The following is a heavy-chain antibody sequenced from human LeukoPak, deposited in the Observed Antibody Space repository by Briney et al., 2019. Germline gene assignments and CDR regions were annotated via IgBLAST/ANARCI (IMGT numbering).Heavy chain of an antibody. D-gene: IGHD2-2*01. CDR3: ARVGGSYQLLGFGYYFDY. Sequence: SETLSLTCAVYGGSFSGYYWNWIRQPPGKGLEWIGEINHSGSTNYNPSLKSRVTISVDTSKNQFSLKLSSVTAADTAVYYCARVGGSYQLLGFGYYFDYWGQGTLVTVSS. CDR2: INHSGST. V-gene: IGHV4-34*01. CDR1: GGSFSGYY. J-gene: IGHJ4*02.